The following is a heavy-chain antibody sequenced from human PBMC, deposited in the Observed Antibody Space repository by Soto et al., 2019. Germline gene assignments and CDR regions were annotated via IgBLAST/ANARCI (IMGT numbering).Heavy chain of an antibody. Sequence: ASVNVSCKASGYTFTSYGISWVRQAPGQGLEWMGWISAYNGNTNYAQKLQGRVTMTTDTSTSTAYMELRSLRSDDTAVYYCARVGWRFGEFWLDPWGQGTLVTVSS. CDR3: ARVGWRFGEFWLDP. CDR2: ISAYNGNT. CDR1: GYTFTSYG. D-gene: IGHD3-10*01. J-gene: IGHJ5*02. V-gene: IGHV1-18*04.